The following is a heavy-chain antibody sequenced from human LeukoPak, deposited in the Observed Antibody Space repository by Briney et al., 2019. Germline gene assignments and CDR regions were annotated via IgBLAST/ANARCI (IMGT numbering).Heavy chain of an antibody. D-gene: IGHD5-12*01. Sequence: PGGSLRLSCAASGFTFSGSAMHWVRQAPGKGLEWVAVISYDGSNKYYADSVKGRFTISRDNSKNTLYLQMNSLRAEDTAVYYCARSREERGYSGYDIWFGYYYYYGMDVWGQGTTVTVSS. CDR1: GFTFSGSA. J-gene: IGHJ6*02. CDR2: ISYDGSNK. V-gene: IGHV3-30-3*01. CDR3: ARSREERGYSGYDIWFGYYYYYGMDV.